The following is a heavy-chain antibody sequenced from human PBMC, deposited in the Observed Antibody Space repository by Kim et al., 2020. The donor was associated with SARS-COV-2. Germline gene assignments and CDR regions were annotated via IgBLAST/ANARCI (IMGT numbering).Heavy chain of an antibody. V-gene: IGHV4-59*01. D-gene: IGHD3-9*01. J-gene: IGHJ6*02. Sequence: SETLSLTCTVSGGSISSYYWSWIRQPPGKGLEWIGYIYYSGSTNYNPSLKSRVTISVDTSKNQFSLKLSSVTAADTAVYYCAREGHYDILTGYHRNYGMDVWGQGTTVTVSS. CDR1: GGSISSYY. CDR2: IYYSGST. CDR3: AREGHYDILTGYHRNYGMDV.